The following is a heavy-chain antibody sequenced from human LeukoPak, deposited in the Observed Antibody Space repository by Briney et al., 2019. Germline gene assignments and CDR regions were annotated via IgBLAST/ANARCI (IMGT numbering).Heavy chain of an antibody. J-gene: IGHJ4*02. Sequence: PGRSLRLSCAASGFTFSSYGMHWVRQAPGKGLEWVAVISYDGSNKYYADSVKGRFTISRDNSKNTLYLQMNSLRAEDTAVYYCAEDRVRWLHGYYFDYWGQGTLVTVSS. CDR3: AEDRVRWLHGYYFDY. D-gene: IGHD5-24*01. CDR2: ISYDGSNK. V-gene: IGHV3-30*18. CDR1: GFTFSSYG.